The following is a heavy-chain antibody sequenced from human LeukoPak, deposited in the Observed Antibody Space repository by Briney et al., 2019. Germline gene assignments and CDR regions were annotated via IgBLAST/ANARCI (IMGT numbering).Heavy chain of an antibody. CDR2: IFPGDSDA. V-gene: IGHV5-51*01. CDR1: GYSFTNYW. D-gene: IGHD6-19*01. CDR3: ARHTETVAGHYNYYYMDV. J-gene: IGHJ6*03. Sequence: GESLKISCKGSGYSFTNYWIGWVRQMPGKGLEWMGIIFPGDSDARYSPSFQGQVTISADRSISTAYLQWSSLKASDTAIYYCARHTETVAGHYNYYYMDVWGQGTLVTVSS.